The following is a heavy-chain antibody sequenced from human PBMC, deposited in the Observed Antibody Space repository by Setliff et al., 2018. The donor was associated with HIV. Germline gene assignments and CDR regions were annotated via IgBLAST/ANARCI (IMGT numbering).Heavy chain of an antibody. J-gene: IGHJ4*02. V-gene: IGHV3-23*01. CDR3: AKAPLTIVATGGEDC. Sequence: GESLTISCAASGFPFSNYAMSWVRQAPGKGLEWVSAISSGGGTYYADFVKGRFTISRDNSKNTLYLQMNSLRAEDTAVYYCAKAPLTIVATGGEDCWGQGTLVTVSS. CDR1: GFPFSNYA. D-gene: IGHD6-13*01. CDR2: ISSGGGT.